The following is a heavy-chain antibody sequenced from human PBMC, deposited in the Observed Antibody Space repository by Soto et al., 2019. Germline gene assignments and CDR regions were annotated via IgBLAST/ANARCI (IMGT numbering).Heavy chain of an antibody. CDR1: GLTFSDFY. V-gene: IGHV3-11*01. J-gene: IGHJ6*02. Sequence: GGSLRLSCAASGLTFSDFYMTWIRQAPGKGLEWVSYIAPTGSSTYYQDSVKGRFTISRDNAKSSLYLQMNSLRTEDTAMYYCARHLLPCTASTCYGIDVWGQGTTVTVSS. CDR2: IAPTGSST. CDR3: ARHLLPCTASTCYGIDV.